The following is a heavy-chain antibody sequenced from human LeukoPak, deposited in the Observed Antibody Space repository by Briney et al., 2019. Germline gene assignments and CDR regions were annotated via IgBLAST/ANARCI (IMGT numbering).Heavy chain of an antibody. D-gene: IGHD3-10*01. CDR2: IYYSGST. Sequence: PSETLSLTCTVSGGSISSYYWTWIRQPPGKGLEWIGYIYYSGSTNYNPSLKSRVTISVDMSKTQFSLKLSSVTAADTAVYFCARTRAGYYGSGSFNDYYNMDVCGKESTVTVSS. J-gene: IGHJ6*03. CDR1: GGSISSYY. V-gene: IGHV4-59*01. CDR3: ARTRAGYYGSGSFNDYYNMDV.